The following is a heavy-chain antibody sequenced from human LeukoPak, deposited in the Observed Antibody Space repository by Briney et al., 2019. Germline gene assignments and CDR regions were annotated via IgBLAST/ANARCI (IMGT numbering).Heavy chain of an antibody. CDR2: ISAYNGNT. CDR1: GYTFTSYG. Sequence: APVKVSCKASGYTFTSYGISWVRQAPGQGLEWMGWISAYNGNTNYAQKLQGRVTMTTDTSTSTAYMELRSLRSDDTAVYYCARASIAARAYDYWGQGTLVTVSS. J-gene: IGHJ4*02. V-gene: IGHV1-18*01. CDR3: ARASIAARAYDY. D-gene: IGHD6-6*01.